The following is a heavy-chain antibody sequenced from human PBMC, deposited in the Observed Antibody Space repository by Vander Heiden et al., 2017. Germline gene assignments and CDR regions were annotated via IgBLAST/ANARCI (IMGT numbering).Heavy chain of an antibody. CDR2: IKQDGSEK. CDR3: ARDYSNDV. Sequence: EVQLVESGGGLVQPGGSLRLSCAGSGFTFSSYGMTWVRQAPGKGLEWVANIKQDGSEKYYVDSVKGRFTISRDNAKNSLYLQMNSLRAEDTAVYYCARDYSNDVWGLGTTVTVSS. CDR1: GFTFSSYG. V-gene: IGHV3-7*01. J-gene: IGHJ6*02.